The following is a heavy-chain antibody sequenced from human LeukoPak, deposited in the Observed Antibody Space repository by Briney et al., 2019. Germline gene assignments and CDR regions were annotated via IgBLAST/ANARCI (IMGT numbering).Heavy chain of an antibody. D-gene: IGHD1-1*01. CDR1: GGSISSGGYY. Sequence: SQTLSLTCTVSGGSISSGGYYWSWIRQHPGKGLEWIGYIYYSGSTNYNPSLKSRVTISVDTSKNQFSLKLSSVTAADTAVYYCARDPTGMYWFDPWGQGTLVTVSS. CDR3: ARDPTGMYWFDP. CDR2: IYYSGST. J-gene: IGHJ5*02. V-gene: IGHV4-31*03.